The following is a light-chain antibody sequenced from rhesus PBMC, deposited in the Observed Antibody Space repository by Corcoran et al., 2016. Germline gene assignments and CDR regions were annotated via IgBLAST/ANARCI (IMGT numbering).Light chain of an antibody. CDR1: QSVSSS. CDR3: LQHSNWPLT. Sequence: EIVLTQSPATLSLSPGERATLSCRASQSVSSSLAWYQQKPGPAPRLLIYDASSRATGIPDRFSGSGSGTDFTLTISSLEPEDVGVYYCLQHSNWPLTFGGGTKVELK. J-gene: IGKJ4*01. CDR2: DAS. V-gene: IGKV3-24*04.